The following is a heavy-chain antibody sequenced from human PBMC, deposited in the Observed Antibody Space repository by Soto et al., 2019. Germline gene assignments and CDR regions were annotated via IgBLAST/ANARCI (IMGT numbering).Heavy chain of an antibody. CDR3: ARKGTSIAADEDWYFDL. V-gene: IGHV1-18*01. Sequence: ASVKVSCTASGYTFTSYGSSWVQQAPGQGLEWMGWISAYNGNTNYAQKLQGRVTMTTDTSTSTAYMELRSLRSDDTAVYYCARKGTSIAADEDWYFDLWGRGTLVTVSS. J-gene: IGHJ2*01. CDR2: ISAYNGNT. D-gene: IGHD6-13*01. CDR1: GYTFTSYG.